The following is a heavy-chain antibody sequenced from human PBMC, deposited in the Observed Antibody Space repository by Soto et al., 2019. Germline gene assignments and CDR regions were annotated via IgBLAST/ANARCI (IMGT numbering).Heavy chain of an antibody. Sequence: GGSLRLSCAASGFTFSSYGVHWVRQAPGKGLEWVAVISYDGSDKYYADSVRGRFAISRDNSKNSVYLQMNSLKTEDTAVYYCVRTTYFSDSSGYTRCFDYWGQGTLVTVSS. J-gene: IGHJ4*02. CDR1: GFTFSSYG. CDR2: ISYDGSDK. CDR3: VRTTYFSDSSGYTRCFDY. D-gene: IGHD3-22*01. V-gene: IGHV3-30*03.